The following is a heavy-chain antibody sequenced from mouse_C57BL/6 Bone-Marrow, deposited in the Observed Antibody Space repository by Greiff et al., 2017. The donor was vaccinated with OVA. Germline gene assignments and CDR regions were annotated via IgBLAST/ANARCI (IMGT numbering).Heavy chain of an antibody. V-gene: IGHV1-55*01. D-gene: IGHD1-1*01. CDR2: IYPGSGST. Sequence: QVQLQQPGAELVKPGASVKMSCKASGYTFTSYWITWVKQRPGQGLEWIGDIYPGSGSTNYNEKFKSKATLTVDTSSSTAYMQLSSLPSEDAEDYDCERWRMTTVVDDDAMDYWGQGTSVTVSA. J-gene: IGHJ4*01. CDR1: GYTFTSYW. CDR3: ERWRMTTVVDDDAMDY.